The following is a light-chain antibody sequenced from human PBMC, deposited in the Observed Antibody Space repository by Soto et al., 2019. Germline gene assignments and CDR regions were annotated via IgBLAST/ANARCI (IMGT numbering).Light chain of an antibody. V-gene: IGLV1-40*01. Sequence: QSALTQPPPVSRAPGQRVTLSCTGTSSNIGTGFDVHWYQQLPGTAPKLLIYGNRNRPSGVPDRFSGSKSGTSASLAITGLQAEDEADYYCQSYDSSLSGYVFGTGTKVTVL. CDR3: QSYDSSLSGYV. J-gene: IGLJ1*01. CDR1: SSNIGTGFD. CDR2: GNR.